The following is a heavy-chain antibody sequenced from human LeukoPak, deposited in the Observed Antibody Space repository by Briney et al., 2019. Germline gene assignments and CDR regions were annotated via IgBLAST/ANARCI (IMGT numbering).Heavy chain of an antibody. CDR1: GFTFSTYW. CDR3: ARTKEMATISYFDS. J-gene: IGHJ4*02. CDR2: IKQDGSEK. V-gene: IGHV3-7*01. D-gene: IGHD5-24*01. Sequence: GGSLRLSCSASGFTFSTYWMTWLRQAPGKGLEWVANIKQDGSEKYYVDSVKGRFTISRDNAKNSLYLQMNSLRAEDTAVYYCARTKEMATISYFDSWGQGTLVTVSS.